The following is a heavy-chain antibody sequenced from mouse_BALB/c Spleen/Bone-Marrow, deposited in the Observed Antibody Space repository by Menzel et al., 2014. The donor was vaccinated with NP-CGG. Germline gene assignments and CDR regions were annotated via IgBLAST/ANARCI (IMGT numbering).Heavy chain of an antibody. Sequence: EVKLVESGGGLVQPGGSLRLSCATSGFTFSDFYMEWVRQPPGKRLEWIAASRNRRNDYTTEYSASVKGRFIVSRDTSQSILYLQMNALRAEDTAIYYCARDAGRGNFDYWGQGTTLTVSP. J-gene: IGHJ2*01. V-gene: IGHV7-1*02. CDR1: GFTFSDFY. CDR2: SRNRRNDYTT. D-gene: IGHD4-1*01. CDR3: ARDAGRGNFDY.